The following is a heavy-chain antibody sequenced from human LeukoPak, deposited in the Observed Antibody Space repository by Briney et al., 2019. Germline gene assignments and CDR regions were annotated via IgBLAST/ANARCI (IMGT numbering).Heavy chain of an antibody. CDR3: ARVAAVAGTPLRWFDP. CDR1: GGTFSSYT. V-gene: IGHV1-69*10. J-gene: IGHJ5*02. CDR2: IIPILGIA. D-gene: IGHD6-19*01. Sequence: ASVKVSCKASGGTFSSYTISWVRQAPGQGLEWMGGIIPILGIANYAQKFRGRVTITADKSTSTAYMELSSLRSEDTAVYYCARVAAVAGTPLRWFDPWGQGTLVTVSS.